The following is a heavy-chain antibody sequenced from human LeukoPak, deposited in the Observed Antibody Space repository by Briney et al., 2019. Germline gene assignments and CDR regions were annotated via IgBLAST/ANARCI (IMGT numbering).Heavy chain of an antibody. V-gene: IGHV4-28*01. D-gene: IGHD4-17*01. J-gene: IGHJ3*01. CDR3: TRKATTGPTKAAFDV. CDR1: GYSISNDYY. Sequence: SETLSLTCAVSGYSISNDYYWGWIRQPPGRGLEWIGHIYHSGSGYYNPSLKSRVAMSVDTSKNQFSLKLSSVTAVDTAVYYCTRKATTGPTKAAFDVWGQGTMVTVSS. CDR2: IYHSGSG.